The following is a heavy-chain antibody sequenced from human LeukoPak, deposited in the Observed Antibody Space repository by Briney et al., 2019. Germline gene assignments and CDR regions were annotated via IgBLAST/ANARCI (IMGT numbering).Heavy chain of an antibody. CDR3: AKERYYGSGSLYMHV. J-gene: IGHJ6*03. Sequence: PGGSLRLSCAASGFTFSSYCMRRVRQAPGKGLEWVAVIWYDGSNKYYADSVNGRFTISRDNSKTALYLQMSSLRAEDTAVDYCAKERYYGSGSLYMHVWGKGPTDTVPS. CDR2: IWYDGSNK. CDR1: GFTFSSYC. V-gene: IGHV3-33*06. D-gene: IGHD3-10*01.